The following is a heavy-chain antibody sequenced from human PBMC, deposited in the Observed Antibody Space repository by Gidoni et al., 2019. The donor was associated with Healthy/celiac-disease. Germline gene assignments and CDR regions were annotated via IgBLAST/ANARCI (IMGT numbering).Heavy chain of an antibody. J-gene: IGHJ4*02. CDR1: GYAPAELA. V-gene: IGHV1-24*01. CDR3: ATAINFTFGGVLAPFDY. CDR2: FDHEDGEP. D-gene: IGHD3-16*02. Sequence: QVQVVQSGSEGKKPGASGKVSCKVSGYAPAELAMNWVRQAPGQGLELMGGFDHEDGEPSDAPKFQGSVTMPEATSTDTAYSELSSLRSDDTAVYYCATAINFTFGGVLAPFDYWGQGTLVTVSS.